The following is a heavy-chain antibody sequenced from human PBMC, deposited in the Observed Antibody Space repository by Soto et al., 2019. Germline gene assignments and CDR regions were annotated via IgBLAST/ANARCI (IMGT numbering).Heavy chain of an antibody. CDR1: GFTFTSYD. Sequence: GGSLRISCAASGFTFTSYDMHWVRQAPGKGLEWMALILHDGSAEYYADSVKGRFTISRDNSKNTLYLQMNSLRAEDTAVYYCARSRDGYSFYFYYGMDGWGQGTMVTVSS. D-gene: IGHD4-4*01. J-gene: IGHJ6*02. CDR3: ARSRDGYSFYFYYGMDG. CDR2: ILHDGSAE. V-gene: IGHV3-30*03.